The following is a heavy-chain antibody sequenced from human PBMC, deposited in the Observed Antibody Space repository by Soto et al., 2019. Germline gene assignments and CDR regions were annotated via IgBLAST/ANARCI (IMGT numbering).Heavy chain of an antibody. CDR1: GGTFSSYT. V-gene: IGHV1-69*02. CDR2: IIPILGLA. D-gene: IGHD1-26*01. Sequence: QVQLVQSGAEVKKPGSSVRVSCKASGGTFSSYTINWVRQAPGQGLEWMGRIIPILGLANYAQKFQGRVTXXAXGSTSTAYMELSSLRSEDTAVYYCASPSQRELISLIYYGMDVWGQGTTVTVSS. J-gene: IGHJ6*02. CDR3: ASPSQRELISLIYYGMDV.